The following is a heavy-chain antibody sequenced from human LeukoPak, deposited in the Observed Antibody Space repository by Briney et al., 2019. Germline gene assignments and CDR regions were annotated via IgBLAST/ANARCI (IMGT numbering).Heavy chain of an antibody. CDR2: IYYSGST. D-gene: IGHD2-15*01. CDR3: ARGVSVAGFRGVDP. V-gene: IGHV4-59*01. J-gene: IGHJ5*02. Sequence: SETLSLTCTVSGGSISSYYWSWLRQPPGKGLEWIGYIYYSGSTNYNPSLKSRVTISVDTSKNQFSLKLSSVTAADTAVYYCARGVSVAGFRGVDPWGQGTLVTVSS. CDR1: GGSISSYY.